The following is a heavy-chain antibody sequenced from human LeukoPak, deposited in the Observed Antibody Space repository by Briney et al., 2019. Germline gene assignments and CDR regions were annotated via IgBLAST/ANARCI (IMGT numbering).Heavy chain of an antibody. Sequence: PSETLSLTFTVSGGSVSSGPYYWSWIRQPPGKALEWIGYIYYSGNTTNYSPSLKSRVTISVETSKNQFSLKLSSVTAADTAVYYCARDGPYGGAFDIWGQGTMVTVSS. CDR1: GGSVSSGPYY. CDR3: ARDGPYGGAFDI. D-gene: IGHD4-23*01. J-gene: IGHJ3*02. V-gene: IGHV4-61*01. CDR2: IYYSGNTT.